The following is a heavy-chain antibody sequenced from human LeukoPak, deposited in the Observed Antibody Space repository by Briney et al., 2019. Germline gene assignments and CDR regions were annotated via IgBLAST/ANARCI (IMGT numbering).Heavy chain of an antibody. CDR1: GFTFSNYA. V-gene: IGHV3-23*01. CDR2: ISGSTGST. CDR3: ARDGLWQLAPDFDY. Sequence: GGSLRLSCAASGFTFSNYAMNWVRQAPGKGLEWVSLISGSTGSTYYADSVKGRFSISRDNSKNTIYLQMNSLRAEDTAVYYCARDGLWQLAPDFDYWGQGTLVTVSS. D-gene: IGHD6-6*01. J-gene: IGHJ4*02.